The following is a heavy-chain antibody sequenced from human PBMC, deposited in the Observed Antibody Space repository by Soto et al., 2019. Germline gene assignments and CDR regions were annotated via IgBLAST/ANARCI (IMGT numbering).Heavy chain of an antibody. D-gene: IGHD2-15*01. J-gene: IGHJ5*02. CDR3: VRGGGGGMFDP. Sequence: PGGSLRLSCAGSGFTFGDSYMSWIRQAPGRGLEWLSYISPGSRYPAYADSVKGRFTISRDNAKRSLYLQMMSLTAEDTAIYYCVRGGGGGMFDPWGQGTMVTVSS. V-gene: IGHV3-11*06. CDR1: GFTFGDSY. CDR2: ISPGSRYP.